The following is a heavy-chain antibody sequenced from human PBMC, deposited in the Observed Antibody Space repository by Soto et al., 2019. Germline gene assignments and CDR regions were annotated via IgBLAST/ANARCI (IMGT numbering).Heavy chain of an antibody. Sequence: QVQLVQSGVEVKKPGASVRVSCTSSGYTFNTFGISWVRQAPGQGLEWMGWIYAYNGNVDYAQKFQGRVTMTTDTVTRTADMELRSLTSDDTAADFCTRAIAGGYGHTTLDYWGQGTLVTVSS. V-gene: IGHV1-18*01. J-gene: IGHJ4*02. CDR3: TRAIAGGYGHTTLDY. CDR1: GYTFNTFG. D-gene: IGHD5-18*01. CDR2: IYAYNGNV.